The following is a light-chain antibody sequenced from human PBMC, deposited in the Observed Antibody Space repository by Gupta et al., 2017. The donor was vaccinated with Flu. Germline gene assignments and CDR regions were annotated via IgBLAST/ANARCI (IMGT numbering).Light chain of an antibody. V-gene: IGKV2-28*01. CDR1: QSLLHSNGYNY. Sequence: DIVMTQSPLSLPVTRGEPASISCRSSQSLLHSNGYNYLDWYLQKPGQSPQLLIYLGSNRASGVPDRFSGSGSGTDFTLKISRVEAEDVGVYYCRQALQTMYTFGQGTKVEIK. J-gene: IGKJ2*01. CDR3: RQALQTMYT. CDR2: LGS.